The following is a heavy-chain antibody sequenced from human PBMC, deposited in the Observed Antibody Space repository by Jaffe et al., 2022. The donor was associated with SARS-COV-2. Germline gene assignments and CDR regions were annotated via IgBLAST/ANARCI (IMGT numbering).Heavy chain of an antibody. D-gene: IGHD1-26*01. CDR1: GYTFTSYY. J-gene: IGHJ6*03. Sequence: QVQLVQSGAEVKKPGASVKVSCKASGYTFTSYYMHWVRQAPGQGLEWMGIINPSGGSTSYAQKLQGRVTMTRDTSTSTVYMELSSLRSEDTAVYYCARGGEGRLGGSFYYYYYYMDVWGKGTTVTVSS. CDR2: INPSGGST. CDR3: ARGGEGRLGGSFYYYYYYMDV. V-gene: IGHV1-46*04.